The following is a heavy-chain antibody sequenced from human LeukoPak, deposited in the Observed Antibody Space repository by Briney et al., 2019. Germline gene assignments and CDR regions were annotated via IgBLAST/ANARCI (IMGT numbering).Heavy chain of an antibody. D-gene: IGHD1-26*01. CDR3: ARVSRGKWELLGAHDY. CDR1: GFTFADYA. Sequence: GGSLRLSCAASGFTFADYAMSWVRQAPGKGLEWVSGISGSGGSTYYTDSMKGRFTVSRDNARNSLYLEMNSLRAEDTAVYYCARVSRGKWELLGAHDYWGQGTLVTVSS. J-gene: IGHJ4*02. CDR2: ISGSGGST. V-gene: IGHV3-23*01.